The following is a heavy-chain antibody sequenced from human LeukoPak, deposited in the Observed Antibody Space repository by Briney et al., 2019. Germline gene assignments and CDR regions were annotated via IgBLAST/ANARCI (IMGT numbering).Heavy chain of an antibody. Sequence: GGSLRLSCATSGFTFSSYAMNWVRQAPGKGLEWVSYISSSTGTIYYADSVKGRFTISRDNAKNSLYLQMDSLRAEDTAMYYCARVTRYYYGMDVWGQGTTVTVSS. CDR2: ISSSTGTI. J-gene: IGHJ6*02. V-gene: IGHV3-48*01. CDR3: ARVTRYYYGMDV. CDR1: GFTFSSYA.